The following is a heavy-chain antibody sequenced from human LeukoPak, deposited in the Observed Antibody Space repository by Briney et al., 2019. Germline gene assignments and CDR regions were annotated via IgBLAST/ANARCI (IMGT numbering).Heavy chain of an antibody. CDR2: IYYSGST. CDR3: ASSVGGSEASYDY. J-gene: IGHJ4*02. Sequence: PSETLSLTRTVSGGSISSYYWSWIRQPPGKGLEWIGYIYYSGSTNYNPSLKSRVTISVDTSKNQFSLKLSSVTAADTAVYYCASSVGGSEASYDYWGQGTLVTVSS. D-gene: IGHD3-16*01. CDR1: GGSISSYY. V-gene: IGHV4-59*08.